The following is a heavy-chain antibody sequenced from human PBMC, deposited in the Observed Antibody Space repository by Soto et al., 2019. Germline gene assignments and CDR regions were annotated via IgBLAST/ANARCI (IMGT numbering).Heavy chain of an antibody. D-gene: IGHD5-18*01. V-gene: IGHV3-21*01. J-gene: IGHJ6*02. Sequence: PGGSLRLSCAASGFTFSSYSMNWVRQAPGKGLEWVSSISSSSSYIYYADSGKGRFTISRDNAKNSLYLQMNSLRAEDTAVYYCARGGGGYSYGNYYGMDVWGQGTTVTVSS. CDR1: GFTFSSYS. CDR2: ISSSSSYI. CDR3: ARGGGGYSYGNYYGMDV.